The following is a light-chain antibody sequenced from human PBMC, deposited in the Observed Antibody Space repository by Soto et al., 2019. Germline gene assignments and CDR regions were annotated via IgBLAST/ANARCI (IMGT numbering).Light chain of an antibody. J-gene: IGLJ2*01. V-gene: IGLV2-14*01. CDR1: SSDVGGYNY. Sequence: QSALTQPASVSGSPGQSITISCTGTSSDVGGYNYVPWYHQHPGKAPKLMIYKVSNRPSGVSNRFSGSKSGNTASLTISGLQAEDEADYYCSSYTSSSTLVFGGGTKLTVL. CDR2: KVS. CDR3: SSYTSSSTLV.